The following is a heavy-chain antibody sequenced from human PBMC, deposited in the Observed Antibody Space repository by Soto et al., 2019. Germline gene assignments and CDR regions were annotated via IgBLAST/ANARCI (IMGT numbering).Heavy chain of an antibody. J-gene: IGHJ5*02. CDR3: ARARWGHIVVVIAATRQYNWFDP. CDR2: IIPIFGTA. D-gene: IGHD2-15*01. Sequence: ASVKVSCKASGGTFSSYAISWVRQAPGQGLEWMGGIIPIFGTANYAQKFQGRVTITADESTSTAYMELSSLRSEDTAVYYCARARWGHIVVVIAATRQYNWFDPWGQGTLVTVSS. CDR1: GGTFSSYA. V-gene: IGHV1-69*13.